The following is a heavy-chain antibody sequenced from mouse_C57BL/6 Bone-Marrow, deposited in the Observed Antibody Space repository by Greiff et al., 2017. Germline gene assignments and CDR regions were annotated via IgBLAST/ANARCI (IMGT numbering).Heavy chain of an antibody. D-gene: IGHD1-1*01. CDR1: GFTFSNYW. J-gene: IGHJ2*01. Sequence: EVKLMESGGGLVQPGGSMKLSCVASGFTFSNYWMNWVRQSPEKGLEWVAQIRLKSDNYATPYAESVKGRFTISRDDSKSSVYLQMNNLRAEDTGIYYCTEGVVSDYWGQGTTLTVSS. CDR3: TEGVVSDY. CDR2: IRLKSDNYAT. V-gene: IGHV6-3*01.